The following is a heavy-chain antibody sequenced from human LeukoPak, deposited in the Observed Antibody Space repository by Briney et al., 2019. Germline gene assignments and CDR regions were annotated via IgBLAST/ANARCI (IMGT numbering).Heavy chain of an antibody. CDR3: ARDGVVEPAARSYYYGMDV. CDR2: INPNSGGT. CDR1: GYTFTGYY. J-gene: IGHJ6*02. Sequence: ASVKVSCKASGYTFTGYYMHWVRQAPGQGLEWMGWINPNSGGTNYAQKFQGRVTMTRDTSISTAYMELSRLRSDDTAVYYCARDGVVEPAARSYYYGMDVWGQGTTVTVSS. D-gene: IGHD2-2*01. V-gene: IGHV1-2*02.